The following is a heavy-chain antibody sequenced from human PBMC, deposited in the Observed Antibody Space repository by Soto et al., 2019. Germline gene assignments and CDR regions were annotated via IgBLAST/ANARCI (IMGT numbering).Heavy chain of an antibody. Sequence: SETLSLTCAVYGGSFSGYYWSWIRQPPGKGLEWIGEINYSGSTYYNPSLKSRVTISVDTSKNQFSLKLSSVTAADTAVYYCARHPNEYDFWSVRDYYYYGMDVWGQGTTVTVSS. CDR1: GGSFSGYY. D-gene: IGHD3-3*01. CDR2: INYSGST. V-gene: IGHV4-34*01. CDR3: ARHPNEYDFWSVRDYYYYGMDV. J-gene: IGHJ6*02.